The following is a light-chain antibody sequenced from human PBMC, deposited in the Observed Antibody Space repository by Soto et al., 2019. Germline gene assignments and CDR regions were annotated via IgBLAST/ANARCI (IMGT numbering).Light chain of an antibody. CDR3: SSYTSSSTLEV. J-gene: IGLJ2*01. V-gene: IGLV2-8*01. CDR1: SSDVGGYNY. CDR2: EVS. Sequence: QSALTQPPSASGSPGQSVTISCTGTSSDVGGYNYVSWYQQHPGKAPKLMIYEVSKRPSGVPDRFSGSKSGNTASLTISGLQAEDEADYYCSSYTSSSTLEVFGGGTQLTVL.